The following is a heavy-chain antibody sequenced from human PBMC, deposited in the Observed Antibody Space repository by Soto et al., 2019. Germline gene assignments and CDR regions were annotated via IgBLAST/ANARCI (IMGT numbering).Heavy chain of an antibody. CDR2: ISACNGNT. J-gene: IGHJ5*02. V-gene: IGHV1-18*01. CDR1: GYTFTSYG. CDR3: ARDYDYIWGSLNWFDP. D-gene: IGHD3-16*01. Sequence: ASVKVSCKASGYTFTSYGISWVRQAPGQGLEWMGWISACNGNTNYAQKFQGRVTITTDTSASTAYMELSSLRSEDTAVYYCARDYDYIWGSLNWFDPWGQGTLVTVSS.